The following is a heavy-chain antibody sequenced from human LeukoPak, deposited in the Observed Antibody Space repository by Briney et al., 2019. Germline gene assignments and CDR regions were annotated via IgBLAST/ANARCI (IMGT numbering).Heavy chain of an antibody. D-gene: IGHD5-12*01. CDR3: ASGPLGIVATFED. J-gene: IGHJ4*02. CDR2: IDPSDSYT. V-gene: IGHV5-10-1*01. Sequence: GESLKISCKGSGYSFTSYWISWVRQMPGKGLEWMGRIDPSDSYTNYSPSFQGHVTISADKSISTAYLQWSSLKASDTAMYYCASGPLGIVATFEDWSQGTLVTVSS. CDR1: GYSFTSYW.